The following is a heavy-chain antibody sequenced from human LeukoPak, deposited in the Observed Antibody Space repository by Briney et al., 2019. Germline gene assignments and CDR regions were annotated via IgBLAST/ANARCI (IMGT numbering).Heavy chain of an antibody. CDR3: ARSIAVAGTLGY. Sequence: SVKVSSKASGGTFSSYAISWVRQAPGQGLEWMGGIIPIFGTANYAQKFQGRVTITADESTSTAYMELSSLRSEDTAVYYCARSIAVAGTLGYWGQGTLVTVSS. J-gene: IGHJ4*02. D-gene: IGHD6-19*01. CDR2: IIPIFGTA. CDR1: GGTFSSYA. V-gene: IGHV1-69*01.